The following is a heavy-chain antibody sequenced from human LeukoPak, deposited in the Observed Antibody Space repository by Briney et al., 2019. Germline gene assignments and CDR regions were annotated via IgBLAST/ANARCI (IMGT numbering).Heavy chain of an antibody. CDR1: GFTFSSYS. Sequence: GGSLRLSCAASGFTFSSYSMNWVRQAPGKGLEWVSCISSSSSYIYYADSVKGRFTISRDNAKNSLYLQMNSLRAEDTAVYYCARGRRGYGGYDPRRYFDYWGQGTLVTVSS. J-gene: IGHJ4*02. D-gene: IGHD5-12*01. CDR2: ISSSSSYI. CDR3: ARGRRGYGGYDPRRYFDY. V-gene: IGHV3-21*01.